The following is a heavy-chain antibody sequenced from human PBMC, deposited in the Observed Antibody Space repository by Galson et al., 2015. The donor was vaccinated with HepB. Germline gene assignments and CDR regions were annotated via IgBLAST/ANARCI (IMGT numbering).Heavy chain of an antibody. J-gene: IGHJ4*02. CDR2: ISPGGIPT. CDR3: ARDFRWNFDY. Sequence: SLRLSCAASGFTFSRENMHWVRQTPGKGLEWVAIISPGGIPTFYPGSLKGRFTISRDNSKNTLYLQMNSLRPEDTAVYYCARDFRWNFDYWGQGTLVTVSS. CDR1: GFTFSREN. D-gene: IGHD2-15*01. V-gene: IGHV3-30*03.